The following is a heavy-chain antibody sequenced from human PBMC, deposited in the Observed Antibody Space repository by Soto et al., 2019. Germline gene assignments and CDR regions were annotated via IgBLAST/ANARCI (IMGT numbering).Heavy chain of an antibody. Sequence: SVKVSCKASGGTFSSYAISWVRQAPGQGLEWMGGIIPIFGTANYAQEFQGRVTITADKSTSTAYMELSSLRSEDTAVYYCERPTPVVGADHDALDIWGQGTMVTVS. CDR1: GGTFSSYA. D-gene: IGHD1-26*01. J-gene: IGHJ3*02. CDR2: IIPIFGTA. CDR3: ERPTPVVGADHDALDI. V-gene: IGHV1-69*06.